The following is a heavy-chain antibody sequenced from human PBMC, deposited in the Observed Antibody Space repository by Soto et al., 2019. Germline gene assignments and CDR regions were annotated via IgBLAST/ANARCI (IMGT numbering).Heavy chain of an antibody. CDR1: GYPFSDNQ. Sequence: ASVKVSCKASGYPFSDNQIHWLRRAPGQGLEWMGRINPKSDDTNYAQKFQGRVTMTRDTSIDTAYLELSGLTSDDTATYYCAREMFGETYWGHGTLVTVSS. V-gene: IGHV1-2*02. CDR2: INPKSDDT. CDR3: AREMFGETY. D-gene: IGHD3-10*02. J-gene: IGHJ4*01.